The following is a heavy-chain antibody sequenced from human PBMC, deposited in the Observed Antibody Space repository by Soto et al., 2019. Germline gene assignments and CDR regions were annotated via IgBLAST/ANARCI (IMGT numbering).Heavy chain of an antibody. CDR3: AREAGDWFDP. CDR1: GYTFTSYY. J-gene: IGHJ5*02. V-gene: IGHV1-46*01. Sequence: ASVKVSCKASGYTFTSYYMRWVRQAPGQGLEWMGIINPSGGSTSYAQKFQGRVTMTRDTSTSTVYMELSSLGSEDTAVYYCAREAGDWFDPWGQGTLVTVSS. CDR2: INPSGGST. D-gene: IGHD3-10*01.